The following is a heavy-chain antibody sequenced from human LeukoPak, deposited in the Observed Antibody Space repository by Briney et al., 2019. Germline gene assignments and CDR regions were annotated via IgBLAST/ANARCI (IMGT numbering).Heavy chain of an antibody. D-gene: IGHD6-13*01. V-gene: IGHV3-53*01. J-gene: IGHJ4*02. CDR2: INSGGNT. Sequence: GGSLRLSCAASGFSVSTNYVSWVRRAPGKGLEWASIINSGGNTYYTDSVKGRFTISRDNSKNTLYLQMNSLRAEDTAVYYCARGDRVRYSSSWVIDYWGQGTLVTVSS. CDR3: ARGDRVRYSSSWVIDY. CDR1: GFSVSTNY.